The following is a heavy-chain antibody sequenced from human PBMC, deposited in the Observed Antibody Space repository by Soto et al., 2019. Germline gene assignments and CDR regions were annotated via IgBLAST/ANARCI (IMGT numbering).Heavy chain of an antibody. D-gene: IGHD3-10*01. CDR2: IWYDGSNK. V-gene: IGHV3-33*01. Sequence: QVPLVESGGGVVQPGRSLRLSCAASGFTFSSYGMHWVRQAPGKGLEWVAVIWYDGSNKYYADSVKGRFTISRDNSKNTLYLQMNSLRAEDTAVYYCARCLARVLWFGEPLYYYYGMDVWGQGTTVTVSS. J-gene: IGHJ6*02. CDR3: ARCLARVLWFGEPLYYYYGMDV. CDR1: GFTFSSYG.